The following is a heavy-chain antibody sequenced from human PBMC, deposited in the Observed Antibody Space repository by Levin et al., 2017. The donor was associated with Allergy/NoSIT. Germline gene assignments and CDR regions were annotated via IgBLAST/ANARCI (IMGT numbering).Heavy chain of an antibody. V-gene: IGHV3-30*18. CDR3: AKNYDILTGYPETIDY. CDR2: ISYDGSNK. D-gene: IGHD3-9*01. J-gene: IGHJ4*02. Sequence: GGSLRLSCAASGFTFSSYGMHWVRQAPGKGLEWVAVISYDGSNKYYADSVKGRFTISRDNSKNTLYLQMNSLRAEDTAVYYCAKNYDILTGYPETIDYWGQGTLVTVSS. CDR1: GFTFSSYG.